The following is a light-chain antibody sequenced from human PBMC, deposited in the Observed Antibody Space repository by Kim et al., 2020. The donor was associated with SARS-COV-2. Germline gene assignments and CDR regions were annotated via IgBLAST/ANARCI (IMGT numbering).Light chain of an antibody. CDR3: QQYNDWPPNYT. CDR2: SAS. V-gene: IGKV3-15*01. Sequence: EIVMTQSPATLSVSPGERATLSCRARQSVSRNLAWYQQKPGQAPRLLIHSASTRATGVPARFSGSGSGTDFTLTISSLQSEDFAVYYCQQYNDWPPNYTFGQGTKLEI. CDR1: QSVSRN. J-gene: IGKJ2*01.